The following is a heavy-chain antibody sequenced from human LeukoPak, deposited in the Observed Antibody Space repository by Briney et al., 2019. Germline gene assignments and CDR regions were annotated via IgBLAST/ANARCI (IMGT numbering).Heavy chain of an antibody. CDR3: ARDGIVGAYDAFDI. D-gene: IGHD1-26*01. Sequence: GGSLRLSCAASGFTFSSYTMNWLRQAAGKGLEWVSSISSGSTYIYYADSVKGRFTISRDNAKNSLYLQMNSLRAEDTAVYYCARDGIVGAYDAFDIWGQGTMVTVSS. V-gene: IGHV3-21*01. CDR2: ISSGSTYI. J-gene: IGHJ3*02. CDR1: GFTFSSYT.